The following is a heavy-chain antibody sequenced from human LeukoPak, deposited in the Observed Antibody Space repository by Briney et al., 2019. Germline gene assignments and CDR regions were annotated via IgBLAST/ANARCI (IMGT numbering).Heavy chain of an antibody. CDR2: INSDGSST. CDR3: ARVLVGAHFDY. D-gene: IGHD1-26*01. J-gene: IGHJ4*02. CDR1: GFTFSSYW. Sequence: PGGSLRLSCAASGFTFSSYWMHWVRQAPGKGLVWVSRINSDGSSTSYADSVKGRFTISRDNAKNTLYLQVNSLRAEDTAVYYCARVLVGAHFDYWGQGTLVTLSS. V-gene: IGHV3-74*01.